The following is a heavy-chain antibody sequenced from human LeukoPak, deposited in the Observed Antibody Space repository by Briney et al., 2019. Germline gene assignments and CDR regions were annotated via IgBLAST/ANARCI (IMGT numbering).Heavy chain of an antibody. CDR2: ISYSGGT. J-gene: IGHJ6*02. V-gene: IGHV4-59*01. CDR3: ARIMDTAWGMDV. CDR1: GGSIPNYY. Sequence: SETLSLTCTVSGGSIPNYYWSGMRQPPGQVLEGIGYISYSGGTNYNPSLKSRVTISLDTSKTQFSLKLTSVTAADTAVYYCARIMDTAWGMDVWGQGTTVTFSS. D-gene: IGHD2-8*01.